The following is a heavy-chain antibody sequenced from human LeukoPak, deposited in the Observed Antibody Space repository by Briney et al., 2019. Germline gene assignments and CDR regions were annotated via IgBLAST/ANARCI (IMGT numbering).Heavy chain of an antibody. J-gene: IGHJ4*02. CDR2: IYSGGTT. CDR1: GFTVSSNC. Sequence: GGSLRLSCAASGFTVSSNCMTWVRQAPGKGLEWLSVIYSGGTTYYADSVKGRFTISRDNSKNTLYLQMNGLRAEDTAVYYCARRYDGSGYLDYRGQGTLVTVSS. CDR3: ARRYDGSGYLDY. D-gene: IGHD3-22*01. V-gene: IGHV3-53*01.